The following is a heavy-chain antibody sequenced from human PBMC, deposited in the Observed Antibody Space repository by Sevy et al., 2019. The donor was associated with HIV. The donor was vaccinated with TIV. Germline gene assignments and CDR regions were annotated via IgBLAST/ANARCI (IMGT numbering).Heavy chain of an antibody. CDR2: ISGSGGST. J-gene: IGHJ4*02. CDR1: GFTFSNYA. Sequence: GGSLRLSCAASGFTFSNYAMSWVRQAPGKGLEWVSAISGSGGSTYYADSVKGRFTISRDNSKNTLYLQMNSLRAEDTAVYYCAKNPTDIVATIKEDYWGQGTLVTVSS. D-gene: IGHD5-12*01. CDR3: AKNPTDIVATIKEDY. V-gene: IGHV3-23*01.